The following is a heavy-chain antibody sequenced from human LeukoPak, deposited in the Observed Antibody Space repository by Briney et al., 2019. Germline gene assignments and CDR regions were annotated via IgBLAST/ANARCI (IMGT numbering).Heavy chain of an antibody. D-gene: IGHD5-24*01. CDR1: GFTLSSYW. Sequence: GGSLRLSCAASGFTLSSYWMSWVRQAPGKGLEWVANIKQDGSEKYYVDSVKGRFTISRDNAWDSLYLQMNSLRVEDTALYYCARDYNGHFDYWGQGTLVTVSS. CDR2: IKQDGSEK. J-gene: IGHJ4*02. CDR3: ARDYNGHFDY. V-gene: IGHV3-7*04.